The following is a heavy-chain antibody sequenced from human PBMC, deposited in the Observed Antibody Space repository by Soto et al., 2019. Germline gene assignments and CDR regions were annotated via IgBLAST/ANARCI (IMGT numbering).Heavy chain of an antibody. D-gene: IGHD4-17*01. CDR2: IYYSGST. V-gene: IGHV4-59*01. J-gene: IGHJ4*02. CDR1: GGSISSYY. CDR3: AREQYGDSLDY. Sequence: SETLSHTCTVSGGSISSYYWSWIRQPPGKGLEWIGYIYYSGSTNYNPSLKSRVTISVDTSKNQFSLKLSSVTAADTAVYYCAREQYGDSLDYWGQGTLVTVSS.